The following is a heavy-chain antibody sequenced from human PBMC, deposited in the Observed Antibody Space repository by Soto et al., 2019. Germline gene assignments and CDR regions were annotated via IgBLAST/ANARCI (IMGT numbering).Heavy chain of an antibody. CDR3: AREQGDYYDSSGSLAHFDY. V-gene: IGHV4-61*01. CDR2: IYYSGST. J-gene: IGHJ4*02. D-gene: IGHD3-22*01. Sequence: SETLSLTCTVSGGSVSSGSYYWSWIRQPPGKGLEWIGYIYYSGSTNYNPSLKSRVTISVDTSKNQFSLKLSSVTAADTAVYYCAREQGDYYDSSGSLAHFDYWGQGTLVTGSS. CDR1: GGSVSSGSYY.